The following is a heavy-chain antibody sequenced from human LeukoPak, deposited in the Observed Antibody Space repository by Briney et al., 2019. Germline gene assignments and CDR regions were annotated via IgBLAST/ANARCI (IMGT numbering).Heavy chain of an antibody. J-gene: IGHJ4*02. V-gene: IGHV3-48*04. Sequence: GGSLRLSCAASGFTFSSYGMSWVRQAPGKGLEWVSYISSSGSTIYYADSVKGRFTISRDNAKNSLYLQMNSLRAEDTAVYYCARDVRYYGSGSYYDWGQGTLVTVSS. D-gene: IGHD3-10*01. CDR1: GFTFSSYG. CDR2: ISSSGSTI. CDR3: ARDVRYYGSGSYYD.